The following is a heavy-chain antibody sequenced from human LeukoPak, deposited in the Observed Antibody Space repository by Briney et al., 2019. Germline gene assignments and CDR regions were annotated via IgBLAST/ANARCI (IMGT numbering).Heavy chain of an antibody. V-gene: IGHV3-30*02. Sequence: PGGSLRLSCAASGFTFSSYGMHWVRQAPGKGLEWVAFIRYDGSNKYYADSVKGRFTISRDNSKNTLYLQMNSLRAEDTAVYYCAKVEYYDILTGRSPGYYYGMDVWGQGTTVTVSS. D-gene: IGHD3-9*01. CDR2: IRYDGSNK. J-gene: IGHJ6*02. CDR3: AKVEYYDILTGRSPGYYYGMDV. CDR1: GFTFSSYG.